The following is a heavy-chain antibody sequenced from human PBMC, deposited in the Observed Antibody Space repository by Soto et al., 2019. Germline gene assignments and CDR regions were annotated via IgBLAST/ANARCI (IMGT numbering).Heavy chain of an antibody. CDR3: AKGPWQPQVLGWFDP. CDR2: ISYDGSNK. J-gene: IGHJ5*02. CDR1: GFTFSSYG. V-gene: IGHV3-30*18. D-gene: IGHD6-13*01. Sequence: QVQLVESGGGVVQPGRSLRLSCAASGFTFSSYGMHWVRQAPGKALEWVAVISYDGSNKYYADSVKGRFTISRDNSKNTLYLQMNSLRAEYTAVYYCAKGPWQPQVLGWFDPWGQGTLVTVSS.